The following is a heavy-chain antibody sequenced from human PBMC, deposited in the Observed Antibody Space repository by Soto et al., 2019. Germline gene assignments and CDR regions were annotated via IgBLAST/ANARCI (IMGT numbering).Heavy chain of an antibody. V-gene: IGHV3-7*01. J-gene: IGHJ6*02. CDR1: GFRFSDHY. CDR3: ARDPGGSYDFWSGPPYYGMYV. D-gene: IGHD3-3*01. Sequence: AGSLRLSFAASGFRFSDHYMTWIRQAPGKGLEWVANIKQDGSEKYYVDSVKGRFTISRDNAKNSLYLQMNSLRAEDTAVYYCARDPGGSYDFWSGPPYYGMYVWGQGTTVTVSS. CDR2: IKQDGSEK.